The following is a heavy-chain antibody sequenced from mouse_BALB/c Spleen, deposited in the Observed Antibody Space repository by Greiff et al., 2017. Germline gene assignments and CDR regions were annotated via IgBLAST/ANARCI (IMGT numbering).Heavy chain of an antibody. V-gene: IGHV14-3*02. D-gene: IGHD1-1*01. CDR2: IDPANGNT. J-gene: IGHJ2*01. CDR1: GFNIKDTY. Sequence: EVKLVESGAELVKPGASVKLSCTASGFNIKDTYMHWVKQRPEQGLEWIGRIDPANGNTKYDPKFQGKATITADTSSNTAYLQLSSLTSEDTAVYYCARKSSYFDYWGQGTTLTVSS. CDR3: ARKSSYFDY.